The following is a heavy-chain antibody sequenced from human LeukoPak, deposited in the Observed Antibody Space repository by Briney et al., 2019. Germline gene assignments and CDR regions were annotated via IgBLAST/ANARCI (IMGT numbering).Heavy chain of an antibody. J-gene: IGHJ4*02. D-gene: IGHD1-1*01. V-gene: IGHV1-69*04. CDR2: IIPILGIA. Sequence: GSSVKVSFKASGGTFSSYTISWVRQAPGQGLEWMGRIIPILGIANYAQKFQGRVTITADKSTSTAYMELSSLRSEDTAVYYCARETAEYNLLWYFDYWGQGTLVTVSS. CDR1: GGTFSSYT. CDR3: ARETAEYNLLWYFDY.